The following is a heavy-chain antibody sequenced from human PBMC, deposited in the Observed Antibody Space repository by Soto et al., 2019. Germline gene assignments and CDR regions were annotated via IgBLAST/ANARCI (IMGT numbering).Heavy chain of an antibody. Sequence: SETLSLTCTVSGGSISSSSYYWGWIRQPPGKGLEWIGSIYYSGSTYYNPSLKSQVTISVDTSKNQFSLKLSSVTAADTAVYYCASLRCWYHYYYYYGMDVWGQGTTVTVSS. V-gene: IGHV4-39*01. J-gene: IGHJ6*02. CDR2: IYYSGST. D-gene: IGHD6-13*01. CDR3: ASLRCWYHYYYYYGMDV. CDR1: GGSISSSSYY.